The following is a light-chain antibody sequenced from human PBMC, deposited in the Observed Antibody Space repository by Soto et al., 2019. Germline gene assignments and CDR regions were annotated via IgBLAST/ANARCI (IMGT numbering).Light chain of an antibody. J-gene: IGKJ5*01. Sequence: ERVLTQSPATLPLFPGERATLYCRSSQSISSNLAWYQQKPGQAPRLLIYDASNRATGIPARFSGSGSGTDFTLTISSLEPEDFAVYYCQQRSSRPPVTFGQGTLLEIK. CDR1: QSISSN. CDR2: DAS. CDR3: QQRSSRPPVT. V-gene: IGKV3-11*01.